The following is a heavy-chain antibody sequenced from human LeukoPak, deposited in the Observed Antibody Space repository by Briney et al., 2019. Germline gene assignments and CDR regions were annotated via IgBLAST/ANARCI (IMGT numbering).Heavy chain of an antibody. CDR1: GFTFSSYS. CDR2: ISSSSSYI. D-gene: IGHD1-26*01. V-gene: IGHV3-21*01. J-gene: IGHJ4*02. CDR3: ARPSSGSPTSTLYYLDY. Sequence: GGSLRLSCAASGFTFSSYSMNWVRQAPGKGLEWVSSISSSSSYIYYADSVKGRFTISRDNAKNSLYLQMNSLRAEDTAVYYCARPSSGSPTSTLYYLDYWGQGTLVTVSS.